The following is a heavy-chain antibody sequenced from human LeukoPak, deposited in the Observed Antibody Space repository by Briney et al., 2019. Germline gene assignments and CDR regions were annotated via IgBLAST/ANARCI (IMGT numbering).Heavy chain of an antibody. V-gene: IGHV1-69*05. J-gene: IGHJ4*02. CDR3: ARGSSGWYRGYSY. CDR2: IIPIFGTA. CDR1: GGTFSSYA. Sequence: ASVKVSCKASGGTFSSYAISWVRQAPGQGLEWMGGIIPIFGTANYAQKFQGRVTITTDESTSTAYMEQSSLRSEDTAVYYCARGSSGWYRGYSYWGQGTLVTVSS. D-gene: IGHD6-19*01.